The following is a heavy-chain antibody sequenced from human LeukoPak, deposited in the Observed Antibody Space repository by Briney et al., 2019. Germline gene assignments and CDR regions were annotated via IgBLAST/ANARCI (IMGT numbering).Heavy chain of an antibody. D-gene: IGHD3-10*01. J-gene: IGHJ4*02. V-gene: IGHV4-39*01. CDR3: ARLEGSGSYSREDY. Sequence: SETLSLTCTASGGSISSSSYYWGWIRQPPGKGLEWIGSIYYSGSTYYNPSLKSRVAISVDTSKNQFSLKLSSVTAADTAVYYCARLEGSGSYSREDYWGQGTLVTVSS. CDR1: GGSISSSSYY. CDR2: IYYSGST.